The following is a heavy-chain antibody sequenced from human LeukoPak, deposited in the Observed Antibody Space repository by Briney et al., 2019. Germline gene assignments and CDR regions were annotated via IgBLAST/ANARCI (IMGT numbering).Heavy chain of an antibody. CDR2: IIPIFGTA. V-gene: IGHV1-69*05. J-gene: IGHJ4*02. D-gene: IGHD2-2*01. Sequence: SVKVSCKASGGAFSSSAISWVRQAPGQGLEWMGGIIPIFGTANYAQKFQGRVTITTDESTSTAYMELSSLRSEDTAVYYCARGYCSSTSCFLDYWGQGTLVTVSS. CDR1: GGAFSSSA. CDR3: ARGYCSSTSCFLDY.